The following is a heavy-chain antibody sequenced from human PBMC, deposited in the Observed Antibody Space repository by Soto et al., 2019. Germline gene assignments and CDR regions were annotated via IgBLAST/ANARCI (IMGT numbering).Heavy chain of an antibody. D-gene: IGHD3-22*01. CDR2: VYYTRTT. Sequence: SETLSLTCTVSGGSIDSYYWTWIRQPPGKGLEWIGYVYYTRTTTYSPSLKSRVTISVDTSMNQISLKLSFVTAADTAFYYCARLGGYYQSLDTWGQG. CDR3: ARLGGYYQSLDT. CDR1: GGSIDSYY. J-gene: IGHJ5*02. V-gene: IGHV4-59*08.